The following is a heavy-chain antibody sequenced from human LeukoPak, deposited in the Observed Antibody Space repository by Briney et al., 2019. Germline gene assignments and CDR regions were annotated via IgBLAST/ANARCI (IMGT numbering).Heavy chain of an antibody. CDR1: GFTVSSNY. CDR3: ARGGTYDYGDYVVY. V-gene: IGHV3-66*01. CDR2: IYSGGST. Sequence: GGSLRLSCAASGFTVSSNYMSWVRQAPGKGLEWVSVIYSGGSTYYADSVKGRFTISRDNGKNSLYLQMNSLRAEDTAVYYCARGGTYDYGDYVVYWGQGTLVTVSS. D-gene: IGHD4-17*01. J-gene: IGHJ4*02.